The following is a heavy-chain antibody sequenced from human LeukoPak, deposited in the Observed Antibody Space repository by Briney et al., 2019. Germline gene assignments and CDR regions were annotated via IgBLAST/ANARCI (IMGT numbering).Heavy chain of an antibody. CDR3: ARWWELLSWFDP. CDR2: IYYSGST. V-gene: IGHV4-39*01. CDR1: GGSISSSSYY. Sequence: SETLSLTCTVSGGSISSSSYYWGWIRQPPGKGLEWIGSIYYSGSTYYNPSLKSRVTISVDTSKNQFSLKLSSVTAADTAVYYCARWWELLSWFDPWGQGTLVTVPS. J-gene: IGHJ5*02. D-gene: IGHD1-26*01.